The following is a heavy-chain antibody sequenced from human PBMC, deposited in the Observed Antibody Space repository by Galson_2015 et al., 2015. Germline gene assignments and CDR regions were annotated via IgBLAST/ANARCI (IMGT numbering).Heavy chain of an antibody. D-gene: IGHD3-16*01. CDR3: AKDLGGIRPPIDS. V-gene: IGHV3-23*01. CDR1: GFTFGSYA. CDR2: ISFSGNST. Sequence: SLRLSCAASGFTFGSYAMTWVRQAPRKGLEWVSAISFSGNSTYYADSVKGRFTVSRDNSQNTLYLQMNSLRAEDTAVYYCAKDLGGIRPPIDSWAQGSLVTVSS. J-gene: IGHJ4*02.